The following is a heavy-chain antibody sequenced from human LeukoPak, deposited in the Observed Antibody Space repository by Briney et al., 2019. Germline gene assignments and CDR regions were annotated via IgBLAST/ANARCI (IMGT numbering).Heavy chain of an antibody. J-gene: IGHJ4*02. D-gene: IGHD3-22*01. V-gene: IGHV4-4*02. CDR1: GGSVSTMNW. Sequence: PSETLSLTCGVSGGSVSTMNWWSWVRQSPGKGLEWIGEIFHTGSTNYNPSLNSRVTISLDKSKNQFSLRLTSVTAADTAVYYCARAGYYYDSSGYPNLDYWGQGTLVTVSS. CDR2: IFHTGST. CDR3: ARAGYYYDSSGYPNLDY.